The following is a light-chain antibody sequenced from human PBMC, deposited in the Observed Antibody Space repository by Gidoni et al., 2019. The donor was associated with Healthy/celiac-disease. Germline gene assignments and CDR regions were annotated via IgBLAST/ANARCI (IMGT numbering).Light chain of an antibody. J-gene: IGKJ2*01. Sequence: DIQMTQSPSSLSASVGDRLTITCRASQNISNYLNWYQQKPGKAPNLLISAASTLQSGVPSGFSGSGSGSDFTLTISSLQPEDFATYYCQQSYTTPYTFXXXTKLEIK. CDR3: QQSYTTPYT. V-gene: IGKV1-39*01. CDR1: QNISNY. CDR2: AAS.